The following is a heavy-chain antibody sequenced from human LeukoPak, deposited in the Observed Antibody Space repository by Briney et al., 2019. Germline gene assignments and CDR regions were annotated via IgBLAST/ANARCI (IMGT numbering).Heavy chain of an antibody. CDR1: GVSISSSNSY. CDR3: ARQTGSGLFTLP. V-gene: IGHV4-39*01. D-gene: IGHD3/OR15-3a*01. CDR2: IYYSGNT. J-gene: IGHJ4*02. Sequence: SETLSLTCTVSGVSISSSNSYWGWIRQPPGKGLKWIGSIYYSGNTYYNASVKSRVTISIDSSKNQFSLMLSSVTAADTAVYYCARQTGSGLFTLPGGQGTLVTVSS.